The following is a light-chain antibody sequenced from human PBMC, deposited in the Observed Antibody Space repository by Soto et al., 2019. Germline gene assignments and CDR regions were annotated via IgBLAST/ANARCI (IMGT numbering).Light chain of an antibody. V-gene: IGKV1-39*01. CDR2: SAS. J-gene: IGKJ2*01. CDR3: QHSYNPPLT. Sequence: DIQMTQSPSSLSASVGDRVTITCRASQSIATYLNWYQQKPGKAPSLLSYSASNLQSGVPSRFSGSGSATDFTLTISSLQPEDFATFYCQHSYNPPLTFGQGTRLEIK. CDR1: QSIATY.